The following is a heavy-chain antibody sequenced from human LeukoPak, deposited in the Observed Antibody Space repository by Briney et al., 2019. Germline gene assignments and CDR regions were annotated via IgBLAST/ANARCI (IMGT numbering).Heavy chain of an antibody. J-gene: IGHJ5*02. CDR1: GGSFSGYY. Sequence: PSETLSLTCAVYGGSFSGYYWSWIRQPPGKGLEWIGEINHSGSTNYNPTLKSRVTISVDTSKNQFSLKLSSVTAADTAVYYCARVRRTKSRWWFDPWGQGTLVTVSS. CDR3: ARVRRTKSRWWFDP. V-gene: IGHV4-34*01. CDR2: INHSGST. D-gene: IGHD4-17*01.